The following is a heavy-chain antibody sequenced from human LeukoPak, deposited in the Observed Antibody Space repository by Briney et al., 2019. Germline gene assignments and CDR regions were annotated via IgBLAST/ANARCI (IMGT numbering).Heavy chain of an antibody. V-gene: IGHV1-24*01. J-gene: IGHJ6*02. CDR3: ATSASRLHRTYYYYGMDV. Sequence: ASVKVSCKVSGYTLTELPMHWVRQAPGKGLEWMGGFDSEDGETIYAQKFQGRVTMTEDTSTDTAYMELSSLRSEDTAVYYCATSASRLHRTYYYYGMDVWGQGTTVTVSS. CDR1: GYTLTELP. CDR2: FDSEDGET.